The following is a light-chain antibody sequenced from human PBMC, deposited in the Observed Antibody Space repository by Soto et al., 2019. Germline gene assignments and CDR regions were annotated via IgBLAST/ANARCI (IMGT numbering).Light chain of an antibody. CDR1: QSLLHRNGYNY. Sequence: DIVLTQSQHSLPVTPGEPASISCRSSQSLLHRNGYNYWYGYLQKPGQSPQLLIYLGSNRASGVPDRFSGSGSCTDVTLRISRVEAEDVGVYYCMQALQTPLTFGGGTKVDNK. CDR2: LGS. V-gene: IGKV2-28*01. J-gene: IGKJ4*01. CDR3: MQALQTPLT.